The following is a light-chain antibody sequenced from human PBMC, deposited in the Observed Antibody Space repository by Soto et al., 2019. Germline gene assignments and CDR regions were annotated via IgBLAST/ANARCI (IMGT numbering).Light chain of an antibody. J-gene: IGLJ2*01. Sequence: QSALTQPPSASGSPGQSVTISCTGTSSDVGGYNYVSWYQHHPGKAPKLMISEVSKRPSGVPDRFSGSKSGNTASLTVSGLQADDEADYYCSSYGGSNNVVFGGGTQLTVL. V-gene: IGLV2-8*01. CDR3: SSYGGSNNVV. CDR2: EVS. CDR1: SSDVGGYNY.